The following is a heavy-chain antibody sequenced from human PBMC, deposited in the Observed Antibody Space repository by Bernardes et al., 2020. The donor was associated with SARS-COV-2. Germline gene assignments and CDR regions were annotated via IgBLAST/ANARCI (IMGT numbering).Heavy chain of an antibody. CDR2: IYYSGST. V-gene: IGHV4-39*07. J-gene: IGHJ4*02. Sequence: SETLSLTCTVSGGSISSSSYYWGWIRQPPGKGLEWIGSIYYSGSTYYNPSLKSRVTISVDTSKNQFSLKLSSVTAADTAVYYCARVGTAAANFDYWGQGTLVTVSS. D-gene: IGHD6-13*01. CDR3: ARVGTAAANFDY. CDR1: GGSISSSSYY.